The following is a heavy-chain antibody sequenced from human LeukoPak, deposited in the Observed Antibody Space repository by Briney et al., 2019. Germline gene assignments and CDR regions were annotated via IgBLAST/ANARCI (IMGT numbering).Heavy chain of an antibody. Sequence: SETLSLTWTVSGRSISGSSYDCGWIRQPPGKGLEWIGSIYYSGSTYYNPSLKSRVTISVDTSKNQFSLKLISVTAADTAVYYCAAPHSVWGQGTLVTVSS. CDR2: IYYSGST. CDR1: GRSISGSSYD. CDR3: AAPHSV. J-gene: IGHJ4*02. V-gene: IGHV4-39*01.